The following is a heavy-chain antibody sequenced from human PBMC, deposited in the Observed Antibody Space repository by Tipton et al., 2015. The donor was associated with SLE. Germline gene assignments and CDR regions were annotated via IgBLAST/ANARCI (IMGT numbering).Heavy chain of an antibody. CDR1: GGSISTHY. D-gene: IGHD3-16*01. V-gene: IGHV4-59*11. J-gene: IGHJ5*02. CDR3: ARRVRAYTPATWFDP. CDR2: IYYTGST. Sequence: TLSLTCTVSGGSISTHYWSWIRQPPGKGLEWIGYIYYTGSTNYNPSLKSRVTMSVDTSKKQFSLRLISVTAADTAVYYCARRVRAYTPATWFDPWGQGTLVTVSS.